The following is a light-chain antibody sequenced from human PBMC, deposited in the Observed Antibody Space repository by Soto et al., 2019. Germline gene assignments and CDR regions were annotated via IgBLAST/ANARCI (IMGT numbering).Light chain of an antibody. Sequence: FTHYPSILTASVHGSATITSRASQGINTYLAWYQQKLGKAPKVLIYDASKLHSGVPSRFSGSGSGTEFTLTISSLQPEDFATYFCQQLNTYSSSGGRAKVDI. CDR2: DAS. V-gene: IGKV1-9*01. CDR1: QGINTY. CDR3: QQLNTYSS. J-gene: IGKJ4*01.